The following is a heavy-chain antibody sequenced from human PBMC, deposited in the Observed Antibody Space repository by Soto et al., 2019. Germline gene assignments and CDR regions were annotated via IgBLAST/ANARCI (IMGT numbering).Heavy chain of an antibody. D-gene: IGHD6-13*01. Sequence: PSETLSLTCAVYGGSFSGYYWSWIRQPPGKGLEWIGEINHSGSTNYNPSLKSRVTIPVDTSKNQFSLKLSSVTAADTAVYYCARLIAARYYYYGMDVWGQGTTVTVSS. CDR1: GGSFSGYY. V-gene: IGHV4-34*01. CDR2: INHSGST. J-gene: IGHJ6*02. CDR3: ARLIAARYYYYGMDV.